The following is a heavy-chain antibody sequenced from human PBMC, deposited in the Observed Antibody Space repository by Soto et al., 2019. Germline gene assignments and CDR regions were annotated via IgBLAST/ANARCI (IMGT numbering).Heavy chain of an antibody. Sequence: ASVKVSCKASGYTFTSYAMHWVRQAPGQRLEWMGWINAGNGNTKYSQKFQGRVTITRDTSASTAYMELSSLRSEDTAVYYCAISSGDKPYYYYGMDVWGQGTTVTVSS. V-gene: IGHV1-3*01. CDR2: INAGNGNT. CDR3: AISSGDKPYYYYGMDV. D-gene: IGHD4-17*01. J-gene: IGHJ6*02. CDR1: GYTFTSYA.